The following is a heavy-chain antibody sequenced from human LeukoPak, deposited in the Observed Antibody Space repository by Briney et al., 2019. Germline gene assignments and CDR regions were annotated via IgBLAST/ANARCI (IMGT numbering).Heavy chain of an antibody. CDR2: ISSSSSTI. CDR1: GFTFSSYS. CDR3: ARDSLFEWSDRDAFDI. V-gene: IGHV3-48*02. D-gene: IGHD3-3*01. J-gene: IGHJ3*02. Sequence: PGGSLRLSCAASGFTFSSYSMNWVRQAPGKGLEWVSYISSSSSTIYYADSVKGRFTISRDNAKNSLYLQMNSLRDEDTAVYYCARDSLFEWSDRDAFDIWGQGTMVNVSS.